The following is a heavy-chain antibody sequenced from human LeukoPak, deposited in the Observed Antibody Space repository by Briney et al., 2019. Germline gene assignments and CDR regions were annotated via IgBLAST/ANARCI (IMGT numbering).Heavy chain of an antibody. D-gene: IGHD3-3*01. CDR2: IYYSGST. J-gene: IGHJ5*02. CDR1: GGSISSYY. Sequence: SETLSLTCTVSGGSISSYYWSWIRQPPGKGLEWIGYIYYSGSTNYNPSLKSRVTISVDTSKNQFSLKLSSVTAADTAVYYCARIVGVEAYYDFWSGYYHKNNWFDPWGQGTLVTVSS. CDR3: ARIVGVEAYYDFWSGYYHKNNWFDP. V-gene: IGHV4-59*01.